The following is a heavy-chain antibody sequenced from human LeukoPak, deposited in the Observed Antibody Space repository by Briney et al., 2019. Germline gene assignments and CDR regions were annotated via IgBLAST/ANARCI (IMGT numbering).Heavy chain of an antibody. Sequence: PSETLSLTCTVSGGSISSHYWSGIRQPPGKGLEWIGYIYYSGSTNYNPSLKSRVTISVDTSKNQFSLKLSSVTAADTAVYYCARDGSSGWLLWGQGTLVTVSS. CDR1: GGSISSHY. D-gene: IGHD6-19*01. CDR3: ARDGSSGWLL. V-gene: IGHV4-59*11. J-gene: IGHJ4*02. CDR2: IYYSGST.